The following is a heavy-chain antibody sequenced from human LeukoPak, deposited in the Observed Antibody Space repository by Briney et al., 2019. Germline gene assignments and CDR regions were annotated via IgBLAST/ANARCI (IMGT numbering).Heavy chain of an antibody. CDR2: IVPIFGLA. Sequence: ASVKVSCKASGGTFSTYAFSWVRQAPGHGLEWMGGIVPIFGLANYAQKFQARVTITADESTSTVYMELSSLRSEDTAVYYCAREITSCSSTSCYGSNWFDPWGQGTLVTVSS. J-gene: IGHJ5*02. D-gene: IGHD2-2*01. CDR3: AREITSCSSTSCYGSNWFDP. CDR1: GGTFSTYA. V-gene: IGHV1-69*13.